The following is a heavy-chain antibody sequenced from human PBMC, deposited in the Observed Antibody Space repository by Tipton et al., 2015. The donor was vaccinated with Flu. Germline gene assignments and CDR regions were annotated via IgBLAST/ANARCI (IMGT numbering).Heavy chain of an antibody. CDR2: ITHSGDT. CDR3: ARAQHYDSNAYYYYYMDV. V-gene: IGHV4-39*02. D-gene: IGHD3-22*01. Sequence: TLSLTCTDSGGSISSSGYNWGWIRQAPGKGLEWIGEITHSGDTNYNPSLKSRVIISVDVSKNHFSLKLSSVTAADTAVYYCARAQHYDSNAYYYYYMDVWDKGATVTVSS. CDR1: GGSISSSGYN. J-gene: IGHJ6*03.